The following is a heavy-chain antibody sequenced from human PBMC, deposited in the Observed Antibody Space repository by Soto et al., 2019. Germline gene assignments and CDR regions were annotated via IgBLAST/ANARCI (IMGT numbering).Heavy chain of an antibody. Sequence: QVQLVQSGAEVKQPGASVKVSCKASGYTFTNYYIHWVRQAPGQGLQWMGIINPHIGSTTYAQKCQGQVTMTRDTTTSIVYMELSSLRSEVTAEYFCAREHPGAAPYYDYDRDVWGRGTTGAVSS. CDR2: INPHIGST. J-gene: IGHJ6*02. D-gene: IGHD3-3*01. V-gene: IGHV1-46*01. CDR1: GYTFTNYY. CDR3: AREHPGAAPYYDYDRDV.